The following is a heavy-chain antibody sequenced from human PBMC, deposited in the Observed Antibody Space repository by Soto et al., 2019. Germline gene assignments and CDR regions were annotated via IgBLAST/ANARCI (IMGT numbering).Heavy chain of an antibody. V-gene: IGHV1-18*01. CDR1: GYTFTSYG. CDR2: ISAYNGNT. J-gene: IGHJ4*02. CDR3: ARDDITIFGVAKAGTDY. D-gene: IGHD3-3*01. Sequence: QVPLVQSGAEVKKPGASVKVSCKASGYTFTSYGISWVRQAPGQGLEWMGWISAYNGNTNYAQKLQGRVTMTTDTSTSTGYMERRSLRSDDTAVYYCARDDITIFGVAKAGTDYWGQGTLVTVSS.